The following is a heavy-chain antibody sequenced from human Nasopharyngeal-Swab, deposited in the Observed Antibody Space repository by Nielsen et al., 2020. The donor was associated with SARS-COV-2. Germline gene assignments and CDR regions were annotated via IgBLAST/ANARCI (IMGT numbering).Heavy chain of an antibody. CDR1: GFPFSDSA. CDR3: TRCGGGCYSERDY. D-gene: IGHD2-15*01. CDR2: IRSKGNNYAT. V-gene: IGHV3-73*01. J-gene: IGHJ4*02. Sequence: LKISCAASGFPFSDSAIHWVRQASGEGLEWVARIRSKGNNYATAYSASVKGRFIIFRDDPTNTAYLQMNSLKTEDTAMYYCTRCGGGCYSERDYWGQGTLVTVSS.